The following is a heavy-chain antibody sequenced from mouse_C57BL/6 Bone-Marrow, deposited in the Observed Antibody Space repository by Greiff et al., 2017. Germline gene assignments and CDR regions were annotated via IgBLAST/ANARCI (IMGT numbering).Heavy chain of an antibody. CDR2: IDPSDSYT. J-gene: IGHJ4*01. CDR3: AGGNYSYYYAMDY. CDR1: GYTFTSYW. D-gene: IGHD2-1*01. V-gene: IGHV1-50*01. Sequence: VQLQQSGAELVKPGASVKLSCKASGYTFTSYWMQWVKQRPGQGLEWIGEIDPSDSYTNYNQKFKGKATLTVDTSSSTAYMQLSSLTSEDSAVYYCAGGNYSYYYAMDYWGQGTSVTVSS.